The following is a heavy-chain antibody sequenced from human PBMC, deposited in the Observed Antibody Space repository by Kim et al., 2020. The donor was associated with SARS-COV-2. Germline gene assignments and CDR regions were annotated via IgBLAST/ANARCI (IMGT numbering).Heavy chain of an antibody. J-gene: IGHJ1*01. CDR3: TKEFSGTTTYFFGS. D-gene: IGHD1-26*01. Sequence: GGSLRLSCAASGFTFDDYAMDWVRQRPGKGLEWVSGISWNRGMIQYAESVKGRFTISRDNAKTSVSLQMSNLRPEDTALYFCTKEFSGTTTYFFGSWRQGTRVTVAS. CDR2: ISWNRGMI. V-gene: IGHV3-9*01. CDR1: GFTFDDYA.